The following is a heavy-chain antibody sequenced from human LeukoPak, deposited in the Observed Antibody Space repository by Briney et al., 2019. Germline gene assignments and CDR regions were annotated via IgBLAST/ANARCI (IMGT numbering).Heavy chain of an antibody. CDR2: ISGSGGST. J-gene: IGHJ4*02. CDR1: GFTFSSYA. Sequence: GGSLRLSCAASGFTFSSYAMSWVRQAPGKGLEWVSAISGSGGSTYYADSVKGRFTISRDNAKNTLYLQMNSLRAEDTAVYYCAKDPRYCSSTSCLWGQGTLVTVSS. D-gene: IGHD2-2*01. V-gene: IGHV3-23*01. CDR3: AKDPRYCSSTSCL.